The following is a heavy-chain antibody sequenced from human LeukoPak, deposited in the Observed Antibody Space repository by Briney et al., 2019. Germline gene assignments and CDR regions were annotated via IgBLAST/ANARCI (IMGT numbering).Heavy chain of an antibody. J-gene: IGHJ4*02. CDR3: ARGPNSNWSGLDF. CDR1: GFTFSDYW. V-gene: IGHV3-74*01. CDR2: ISPTGSTT. Sequence: HPGGSLRLSCAASGFTFSDYWMSWVRQAPGKGLVWVSRISPTGSTTSYADSVKGRFTVSRDNAKNTLYLQVNNLRAEDTAVYYCARGPNSNWSGLDFWGQGTLLTVSS. D-gene: IGHD6-6*01.